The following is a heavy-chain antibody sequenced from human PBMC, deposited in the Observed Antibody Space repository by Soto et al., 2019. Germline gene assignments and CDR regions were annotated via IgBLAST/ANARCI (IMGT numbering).Heavy chain of an antibody. Sequence: QVQLVQSGAEVKRPGASVKVSCKASGYTFTNYDVNWVRQAAGQGLEWMGWMNPNSGNTGSAQNFQGRLTMTRNNSITTAYMELSGLISEDTAVYYCARLGQEKERSETPSGSWGQGTLVTVSS. CDR2: MNPNSGNT. D-gene: IGHD3-3*01. CDR3: ARLGQEKERSETPSGS. J-gene: IGHJ4*02. V-gene: IGHV1-8*01. CDR1: GYTFTNYD.